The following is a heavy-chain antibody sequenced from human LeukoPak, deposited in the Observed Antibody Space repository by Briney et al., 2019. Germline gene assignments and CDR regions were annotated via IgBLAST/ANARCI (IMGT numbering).Heavy chain of an antibody. CDR3: AREFPFYYDRVYYYGMDV. CDR2: ISGSGGST. CDR1: GFTFSSYA. V-gene: IGHV3-23*01. D-gene: IGHD3-10*02. Sequence: GGSLRLSCAASGFTFSSYAMSWVRQAPGKGLEWVSAISGSGGSTYYADSVKGRFTISRDNSKNTLYLQMNSLRAEDTAVYYCAREFPFYYDRVYYYGMDVWGQGTTVTVSS. J-gene: IGHJ6*02.